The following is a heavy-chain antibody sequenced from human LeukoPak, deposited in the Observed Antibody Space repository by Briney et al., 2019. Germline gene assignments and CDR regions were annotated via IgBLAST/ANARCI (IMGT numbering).Heavy chain of an antibody. V-gene: IGHV3-23*01. Sequence: GGSLRLSCAASGFTFSSYAMSWVRQAPGKGLEWVSAISGSGGSTYYADSVKGRFTISRDNSKNTLYLQMDSLRAEDTAVYYCAKDLGLRFLEWSKLGVGFDYWGQGTLVTVSS. CDR2: ISGSGGST. CDR3: AKDLGLRFLEWSKLGVGFDY. CDR1: GFTFSSYA. J-gene: IGHJ4*02. D-gene: IGHD3-3*01.